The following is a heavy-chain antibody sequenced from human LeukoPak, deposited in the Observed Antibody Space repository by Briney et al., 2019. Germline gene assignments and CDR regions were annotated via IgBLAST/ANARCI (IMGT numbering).Heavy chain of an antibody. V-gene: IGHV3-48*04. CDR3: ARHSLLCDAFDI. J-gene: IGHJ3*02. CDR1: GFSFSTYN. Sequence: GKSLRLSCAASGFSFSTYNMDWVRQAPGKGLEWVAYISSSNTIYYADSVKGRFTISRDNAKNSLYLQMNSLRAEDTAVYYCARHSLLCDAFDIWGQGTMVTVSS. CDR2: ISSSNTI. D-gene: IGHD3-10*01.